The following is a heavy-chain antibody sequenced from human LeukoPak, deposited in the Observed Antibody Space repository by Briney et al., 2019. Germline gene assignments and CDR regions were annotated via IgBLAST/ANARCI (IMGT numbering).Heavy chain of an antibody. CDR1: GFTFSSYG. Sequence: GGSLRLSCAASGFTFSSYGMPWVRQAPGKGLEWVAVISYDGSNKYYADSVKGRFTISRDNSKDTLYLQMNSLRAEDTAVYYCAKDFCGGDCYRPQYWGQGTLVTVSS. V-gene: IGHV3-30*18. CDR2: ISYDGSNK. CDR3: AKDFCGGDCYRPQY. J-gene: IGHJ4*02. D-gene: IGHD2-21*02.